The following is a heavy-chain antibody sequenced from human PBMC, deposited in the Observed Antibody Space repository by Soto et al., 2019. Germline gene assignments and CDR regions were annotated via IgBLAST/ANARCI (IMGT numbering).Heavy chain of an antibody. J-gene: IGHJ4*02. Sequence: EVQLVESGGGLAQPGRSLRLSCAASGFTFDDYAMHWVRQAPGRGLGWVSAISWNSGRIAYADSVKGRFTISRDNAKHSLYLQMDSLRIEDTALYYCAKEQYFDFWSGQGNWGQGTLVTVSS. D-gene: IGHD3-3*01. CDR1: GFTFDDYA. CDR3: AKEQYFDFWSGQGN. CDR2: ISWNSGRI. V-gene: IGHV3-9*01.